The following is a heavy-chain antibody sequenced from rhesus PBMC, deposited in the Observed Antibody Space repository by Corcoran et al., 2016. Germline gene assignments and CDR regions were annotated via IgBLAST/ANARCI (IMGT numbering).Heavy chain of an antibody. D-gene: IGHD2-27*01. CDR3: ARTGREYCSGISCYPLDY. V-gene: IGHV4-165*02. CDR1: GGPTSGSH. CDR2: MGSSTDIT. Sequence: QVQLQESGPGLVKPSETLSLTCAVSGGPTSGSHWTWIRQPPGMGPEWIGGMGSSTDITYYNPSLKSRVTFSTDTSKNPFALKLSSVTAADTAVYYCARTGREYCSGISCYPLDYWGQGVLVTVSS. J-gene: IGHJ4*01.